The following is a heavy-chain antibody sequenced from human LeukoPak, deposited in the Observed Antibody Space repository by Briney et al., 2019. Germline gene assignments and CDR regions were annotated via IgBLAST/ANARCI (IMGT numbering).Heavy chain of an antibody. J-gene: IGHJ6*02. Sequence: ASVKVSCKASGYTFTSYAMHWVRQAPGQRLEWMGWINAGNGNTNYAQKLQGRVTMTTDTSTSTAYMELRSLRSDDTAVYYCAREVLYCTNGVCYQDLYYYYGMDVWGQGTTVTVSS. V-gene: IGHV1-3*01. CDR2: INAGNGNT. D-gene: IGHD2-8*01. CDR1: GYTFTSYA. CDR3: AREVLYCTNGVCYQDLYYYYGMDV.